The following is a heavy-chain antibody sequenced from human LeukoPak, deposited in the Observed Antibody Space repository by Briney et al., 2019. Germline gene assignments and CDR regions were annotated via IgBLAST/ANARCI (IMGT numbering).Heavy chain of an antibody. D-gene: IGHD6-13*01. J-gene: IGHJ3*02. Sequence: PSETLSLTCAVSGGSISSSNWWSWVRQPPGKGLEWIGSIYYSGSTYYNPSLKSRVTISVDTSKNQFSLKLSSVTAADTAVYYCARQRVSSSEAFDIWGQGTMVTVSS. V-gene: IGHV4-39*01. CDR3: ARQRVSSSEAFDI. CDR1: GGSISSSNW. CDR2: IYYSGST.